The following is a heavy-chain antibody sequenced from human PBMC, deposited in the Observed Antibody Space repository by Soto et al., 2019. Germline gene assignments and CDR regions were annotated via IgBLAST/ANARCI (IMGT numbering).Heavy chain of an antibody. CDR1: GGTFSSYA. V-gene: IGHV1-69*06. J-gene: IGHJ6*02. CDR2: IIPIFGTA. Sequence: SVKVSCKASGGTFSSYAISWVRQAPGQGLEWMGGIIPIFGTANYAQKFQGRVTITADKSTSTAYMELSSLRSEDTAVYYCARPRHPGYCTNGVCYMVKENYYYGMDVWGQGTTVTVSS. D-gene: IGHD2-8*01. CDR3: ARPRHPGYCTNGVCYMVKENYYYGMDV.